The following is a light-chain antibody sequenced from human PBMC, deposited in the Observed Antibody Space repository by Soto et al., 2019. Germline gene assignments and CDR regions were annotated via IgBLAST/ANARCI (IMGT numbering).Light chain of an antibody. CDR2: LEGSGSY. CDR3: ETWDSNTRV. J-gene: IGLJ3*02. CDR1: SGHSSYI. Sequence: QSVLTQSSSASASLGSSVKLTCTLSSGHSSYIIAWHQQQPGKAPRYLMKLEGSGSYNKGSGVPDRFSGSSSGADRYLTISNLQFEDEADYYCETWDSNTRVFGGWTKRTVL. V-gene: IGLV4-60*02.